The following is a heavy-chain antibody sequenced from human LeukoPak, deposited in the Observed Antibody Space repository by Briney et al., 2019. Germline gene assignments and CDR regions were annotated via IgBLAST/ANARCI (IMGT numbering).Heavy chain of an antibody. D-gene: IGHD3-3*01. CDR3: ARRGGIHLEYFDY. CDR1: GFTFSSYW. Sequence: QPGGSLRLSCAASGFTFSSYWMHWVRQAPGKGLVWVSRINSDGSSTSYADSVKGRFTISRDNAKNTLYLQMNSLRAEDTAVYYCARRGGIHLEYFDYWGQGTLVTVSS. V-gene: IGHV3-74*01. J-gene: IGHJ4*02. CDR2: INSDGSST.